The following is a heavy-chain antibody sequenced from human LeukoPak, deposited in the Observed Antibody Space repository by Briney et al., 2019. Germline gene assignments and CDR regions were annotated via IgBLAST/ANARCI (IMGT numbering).Heavy chain of an antibody. D-gene: IGHD3-22*01. V-gene: IGHV3-30*04. CDR1: GLTFSSYA. J-gene: IGHJ6*03. CDR2: ISYDGSNK. Sequence: GGSLRLSCAASGLTFSSYAMHWVRQAPGKGLEWVAVISYDGSNKYYADSVKGRFTISRDNSKNTLYLQMNSLRAEDTAVYYCARDYYDSSGYSMYYYYYMDVWGKGTTVTVSS. CDR3: ARDYYDSSGYSMYYYYYMDV.